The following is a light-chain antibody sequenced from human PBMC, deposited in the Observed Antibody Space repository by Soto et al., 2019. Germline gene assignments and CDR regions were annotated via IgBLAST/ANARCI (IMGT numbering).Light chain of an antibody. CDR3: SSHSTSGTLVL. Sequence: QSVLTQPASESGSPGQTIIISCTGTNSDIGGSNSVSWYQQHPGKAPKLILFDVSHRPSNIPGRFSGSKSGNTASLTISGLQAEDEADYHCSSHSTSGTLVLFGGGTKVTVL. CDR2: DVS. V-gene: IGLV2-14*03. CDR1: NSDIGGSNS. J-gene: IGLJ3*02.